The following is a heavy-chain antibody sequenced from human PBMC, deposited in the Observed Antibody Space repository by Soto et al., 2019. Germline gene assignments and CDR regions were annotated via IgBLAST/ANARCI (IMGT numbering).Heavy chain of an antibody. CDR3: ARGMTTVTTLDY. D-gene: IGHD4-4*01. CDR1: GGSISSSDYY. CDR2: INYSGKT. J-gene: IGHJ4*02. Sequence: SETLSLTCTVSGGSISSSDYYWAWIRQAPAKGPEWIGSINYSGKTYYTSSLKSRVTISVDTSRNQFSLKLSSVTAADTAVYYCARGMTTVTTLDYWGQGTLVTVSS. V-gene: IGHV4-39*07.